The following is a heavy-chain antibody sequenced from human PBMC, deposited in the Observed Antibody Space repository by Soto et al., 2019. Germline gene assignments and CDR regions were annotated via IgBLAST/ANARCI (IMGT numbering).Heavy chain of an antibody. Sequence: EVQLVESGGDLVQPGGSLRLSCAASGFTFSSSWMSVVRQVPGKGLELVANIKPDGSDKYSVDSVKGQFTIPRDNAENSLYLQMNSLRADDTAVYYCARKDYYYDTSNAGWFDPWGQGTLVTVSS. CDR1: GFTFSSSW. CDR3: ARKDYYYDTSNAGWFDP. J-gene: IGHJ5*02. V-gene: IGHV3-7*05. D-gene: IGHD3-22*01. CDR2: IKPDGSDK.